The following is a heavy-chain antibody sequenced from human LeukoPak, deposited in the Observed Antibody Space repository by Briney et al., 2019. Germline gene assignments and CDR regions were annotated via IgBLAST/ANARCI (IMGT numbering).Heavy chain of an antibody. V-gene: IGHV1-2*02. CDR3: ARAGLWFGEGEFDY. CDR1: GYTFTSCA. Sequence: GASVKVSCKASGYTFTSCAISWVRQAPGQGLEWMGWINPNSGGTNYAQKVQGRVTMTRDTSISTAYMELSRLRSDDTAVYYCARAGLWFGEGEFDYWGQGTLVTVSS. J-gene: IGHJ4*02. CDR2: INPNSGGT. D-gene: IGHD3-10*01.